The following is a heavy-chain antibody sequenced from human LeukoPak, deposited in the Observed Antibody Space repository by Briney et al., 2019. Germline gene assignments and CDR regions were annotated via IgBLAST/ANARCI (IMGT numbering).Heavy chain of an antibody. CDR2: ISYDGSNK. J-gene: IGHJ4*02. D-gene: IGHD3-22*01. CDR3: ARDMGYYDSSGYYPEVFDY. CDR1: GSTFSSYA. V-gene: IGHV3-30-3*01. Sequence: PGGSLRLSCAASGSTFSSYAMHWVRQAPGKGLEWVAVISYDGSNKYYADSVKGRFTISRDNSKNTLYLQMNSLRAEDTAVYYCARDMGYYDSSGYYPEVFDYWGQGTLVTVSS.